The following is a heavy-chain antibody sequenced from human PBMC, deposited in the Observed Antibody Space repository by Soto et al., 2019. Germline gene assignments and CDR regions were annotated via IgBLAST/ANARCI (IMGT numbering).Heavy chain of an antibody. CDR1: GFTFSSYG. V-gene: IGHV3-33*01. CDR2: IWHDGKNK. Sequence: QVQLVESGGGVVQPGRSLRLSCAASGFTFSSYGIHWVRQAPGKGLEWVAVIWHDGKNKYYADSVEGRFTISRDNSKNTLYLQMNSLRAEDTAVYYCARDRGSDDPIYYWGQGTLVTVSS. D-gene: IGHD3-3*01. J-gene: IGHJ4*02. CDR3: ARDRGSDDPIYY.